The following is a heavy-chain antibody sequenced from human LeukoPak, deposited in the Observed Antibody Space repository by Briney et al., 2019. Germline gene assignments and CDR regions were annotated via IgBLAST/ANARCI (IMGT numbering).Heavy chain of an antibody. J-gene: IGHJ3*02. V-gene: IGHV3-23*01. Sequence: PGGSLRLSCAASGFTFSSYAMSWVRQAPGKGLEWVSAISGSGGSTYYADSVKGRFTISRDNSKNTLYLQMNSLRAEDTAVYYCAGRYNWNDGAFDIWGQGTMVTVSS. CDR3: AGRYNWNDGAFDI. CDR1: GFTFSSYA. D-gene: IGHD1-1*01. CDR2: ISGSGGST.